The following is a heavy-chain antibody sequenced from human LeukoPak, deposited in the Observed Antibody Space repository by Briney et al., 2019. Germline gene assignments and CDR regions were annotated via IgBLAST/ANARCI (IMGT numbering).Heavy chain of an antibody. CDR1: GYTFTGYY. V-gene: IGHV1-2*02. CDR3: ARGGAALMEDYFDY. D-gene: IGHD6-6*01. Sequence: ASVKVSCKASGYTFTGYYMHRVRQAPGQGLEWMGWINPNSGGTNYAQKFQGRVTMTRDTSISTAYMELSRLRSDDTAVYYCARGGAALMEDYFDYWGQGTLVTVSS. CDR2: INPNSGGT. J-gene: IGHJ4*02.